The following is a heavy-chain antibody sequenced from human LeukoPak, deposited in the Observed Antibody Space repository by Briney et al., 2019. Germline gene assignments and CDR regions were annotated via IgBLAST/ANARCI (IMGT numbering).Heavy chain of an antibody. V-gene: IGHV1-24*01. J-gene: IGHJ4*02. CDR2: FDPEDGET. CDR3: ATKALLCSSTSCYADY. D-gene: IGHD2-2*01. Sequence: ASVNVSCKVSGYTLTELSMHWVRQAPGKGLEWMGGFDPEDGETIYAHKLQGRVTMTEDTSTDTAYMELSSLRSADKAVYYCATKALLCSSTSCYADYWGRGTLVTVSS. CDR1: GYTLTELS.